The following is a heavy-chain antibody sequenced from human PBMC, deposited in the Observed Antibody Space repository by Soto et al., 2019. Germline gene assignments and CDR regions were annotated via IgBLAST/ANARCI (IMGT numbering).Heavy chain of an antibody. D-gene: IGHD5-18*01. Sequence: SETLSLTCTVSGGSISSYYWSWIRQPPGKGLEWIGYIYYSGGTNYNPSLKSRVTISVDTSKNQFSLKLSSVTAADTAVYYCARVGGRNWWVDGYSYGPEGRYYYYYYMDVWGKGTTVTVSS. CDR2: IYYSGGT. CDR1: GGSISSYY. J-gene: IGHJ6*03. CDR3: ARVGGRNWWVDGYSYGPEGRYYYYYYMDV. V-gene: IGHV4-59*01.